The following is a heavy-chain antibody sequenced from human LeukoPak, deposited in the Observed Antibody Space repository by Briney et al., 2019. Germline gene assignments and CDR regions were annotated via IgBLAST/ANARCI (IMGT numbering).Heavy chain of an antibody. CDR3: AKAQPYHYDGYGPGAQDS. J-gene: IGHJ4*02. D-gene: IGHD3-22*01. CDR1: GFTFSSYA. Sequence: PGGSLRLSCAASGFTFSSYAMSWVRQAPGKGLEWVSGISGSGGSTYYADSVKGRFTISRDNSKDTLYLQMSSLRPEDTAVYYCAKAQPYHYDGYGPGAQDSWGQGTLVTVSS. CDR2: ISGSGGST. V-gene: IGHV3-23*01.